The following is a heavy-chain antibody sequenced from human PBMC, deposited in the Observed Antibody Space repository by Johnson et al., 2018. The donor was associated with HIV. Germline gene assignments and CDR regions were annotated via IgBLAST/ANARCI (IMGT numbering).Heavy chain of an antibody. CDR3: AKSPGKDHGGNSGAFDI. J-gene: IGHJ3*02. CDR2: IRYDGSNK. Sequence: QEKLVESGGGVVQPGGSLRLSCVASGFTFSSYGMHWVRQAPGKGLEWVAFIRYDGSNKYYADSLKGRFIISRDNSKNTLYLQMNNLRAEDTALYYCAKSPGKDHGGNSGAFDIWGQGTKVTVSS. V-gene: IGHV3-30*02. D-gene: IGHD4-23*01. CDR1: GFTFSSYG.